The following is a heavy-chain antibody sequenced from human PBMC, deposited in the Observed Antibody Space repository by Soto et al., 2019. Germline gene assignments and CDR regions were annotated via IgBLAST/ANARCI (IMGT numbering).Heavy chain of an antibody. Sequence: SETLSLTCAVYGGSFSGYYWSWIRQPPGKGPERIGEINHSGSTNYNPSLKSRVTISVDTSKNQFSLKLSSVTAADTAVYYCARLSAAQRTHYYYYYMDVWGKGTTVTVSS. CDR1: GGSFSGYY. V-gene: IGHV4-34*01. D-gene: IGHD2-15*01. J-gene: IGHJ6*03. CDR3: ARLSAAQRTHYYYYYMDV. CDR2: INHSGST.